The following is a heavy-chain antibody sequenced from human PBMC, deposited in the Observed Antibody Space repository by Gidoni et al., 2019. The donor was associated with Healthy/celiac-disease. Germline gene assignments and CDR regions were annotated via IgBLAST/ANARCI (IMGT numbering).Heavy chain of an antibody. CDR1: GGSISSSRYY. CDR3: ALGLGYCSSTSCRPYYYGMDV. J-gene: IGHJ6*02. Sequence: QLQLQESGPGLVKPSETLSLTCTVSGGSISSSRYYWGWIRQPPGKGLEWIGSIYYSGSTYYNPSLKSRVTISVDTSKNQFSLKLSSVTAADTAVYYCALGLGYCSSTSCRPYYYGMDVWGQGTTVTVSS. V-gene: IGHV4-39*01. CDR2: IYYSGST. D-gene: IGHD2-2*01.